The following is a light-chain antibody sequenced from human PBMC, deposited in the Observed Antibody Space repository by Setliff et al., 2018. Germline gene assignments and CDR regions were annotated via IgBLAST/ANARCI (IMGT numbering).Light chain of an antibody. CDR1: IGDVGAYDF. J-gene: IGLJ1*01. Sequence: QSALTQPASVSGSPGQSITISCSGTIGDVGAYDFVSWYQHHPGKAPKLVIYEVTNRPSGISNRFSGSKSGNSASLIISGLQAEDEADYYCSVYTSSSTYVFGTGTKVTVL. V-gene: IGLV2-14*01. CDR2: EVT. CDR3: SVYTSSSTYV.